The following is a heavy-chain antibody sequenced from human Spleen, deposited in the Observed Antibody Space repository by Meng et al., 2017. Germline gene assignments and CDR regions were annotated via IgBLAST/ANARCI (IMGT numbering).Heavy chain of an antibody. D-gene: IGHD3-10*01. CDR1: GFTFSNYW. CDR2: IKSDGIFT. V-gene: IGHV3-74*01. CDR3: ARGGSGSFYY. J-gene: IGHJ4*02. Sequence: GESLKISCAASGFTFSNYWMHWVRQDPGRGLVWVSRIKSDGIFTSYADSVRGRFTTSRDNAKNTLYLQMNSLRTDDTAVYFCARGGSGSFYYWGQGARVTVSS.